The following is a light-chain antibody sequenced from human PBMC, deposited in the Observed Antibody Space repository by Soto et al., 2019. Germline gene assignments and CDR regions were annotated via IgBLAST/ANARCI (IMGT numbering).Light chain of an antibody. V-gene: IGKV3-11*01. CDR3: QQYNDWPFT. CDR1: QSVSTY. Sequence: EIVLTEFPATLSLSPGERATLSCRASQSVSTYVAWYQQKPGQAPRLLIYDASTRATGIPARFSGGGSGTDFTLTISNLEPEDFAVYYCQQYNDWPFTFGPGTKVDIK. CDR2: DAS. J-gene: IGKJ3*01.